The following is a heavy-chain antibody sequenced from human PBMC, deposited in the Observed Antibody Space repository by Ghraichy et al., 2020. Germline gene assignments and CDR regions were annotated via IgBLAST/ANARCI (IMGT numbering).Heavy chain of an antibody. V-gene: IGHV1-8*01. Sequence: ASVKVSCKASGPIFTNYDINWVQQATGQGLEWMGWMNPNNGNTGYAQKFQGRITMTRNTSISTAYMELSSLRSEDTAVYYCARVSSVPAYSPKDSPYYYINWFDPWGQGTLVTVSS. CDR3: ARVSSVPAYSPKDSPYYYINWFDP. CDR1: GPIFTNYD. D-gene: IGHD3-22*01. J-gene: IGHJ5*02. CDR2: MNPNNGNT.